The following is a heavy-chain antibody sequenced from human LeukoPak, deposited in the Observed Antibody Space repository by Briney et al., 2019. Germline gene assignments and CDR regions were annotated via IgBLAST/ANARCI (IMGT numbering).Heavy chain of an antibody. V-gene: IGHV1-18*01. CDR3: ATGPLDWRPYYFNY. CDR1: GYTFTSYG. J-gene: IGHJ4*02. D-gene: IGHD3-9*01. Sequence: ASVKVSCKASGYTFTSYGVTWVRQAPGQGLEWMGWIIPYNGKTNYAQKLQGRVTMTTDTSTSTAYMELRSLRSDDTAVYYCATGPLDWRPYYFNYWGQGTLVTVSS. CDR2: IIPYNGKT.